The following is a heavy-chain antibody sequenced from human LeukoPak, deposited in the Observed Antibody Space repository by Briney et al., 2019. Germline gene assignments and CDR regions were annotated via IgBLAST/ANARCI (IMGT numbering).Heavy chain of an antibody. V-gene: IGHV4-59*01. CDR1: GGSISSYY. CDR3: ARGPGAYYYGSYYMDV. J-gene: IGHJ6*03. CDR2: IYYSGST. Sequence: SETLSLTCTVSGGSISSYYWSWIRQPPDKGLEWIGYIYYSGSTNYNPSLRSRVTISLATSKNQFSLKLSSVTAADTAVYYCARGPGAYYYGSYYMDVWGKGTTVTISS. D-gene: IGHD3-10*01.